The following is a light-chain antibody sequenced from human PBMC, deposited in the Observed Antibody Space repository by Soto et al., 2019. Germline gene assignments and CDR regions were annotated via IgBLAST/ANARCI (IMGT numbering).Light chain of an antibody. CDR3: QSYDSSLTIAV. CDR1: SSNIGSYSD. CDR2: GNS. J-gene: IGLJ3*02. Sequence: QSVLTQPPSVSGAPGQRVTISCTGSSSNIGSYSDVHWYQHLPGTAPKLLIYGNSNRPSGVPDRFSGSKSGTSASLAITGLQADDEAYYYCQSYDSSLTIAVFGGGTKVTVL. V-gene: IGLV1-40*01.